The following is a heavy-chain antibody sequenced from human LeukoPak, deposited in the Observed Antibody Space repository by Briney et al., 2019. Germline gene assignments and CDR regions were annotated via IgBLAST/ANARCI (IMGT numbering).Heavy chain of an antibody. V-gene: IGHV4-39*01. J-gene: IGHJ4*02. CDR1: GGSVSSSSSY. CDR3: ARLGYYDSSGYYYY. CDR2: AYFTGST. Sequence: PSETLSLTCTVSGGSVSSSSSYWGWIRQPPGKGLEWIGSAYFTGSTNYNPSLKTRVTISLDTSRNQFSLRLTSVTASDAAVYYCARLGYYDSSGYYYYWGQGTLVTVSS. D-gene: IGHD3-22*01.